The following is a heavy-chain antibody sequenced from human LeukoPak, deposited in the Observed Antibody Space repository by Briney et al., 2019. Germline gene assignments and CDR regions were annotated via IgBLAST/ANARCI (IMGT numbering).Heavy chain of an antibody. CDR2: IYYSGST. V-gene: IGHV4-61*01. J-gene: IGHJ5*02. CDR3: ARVRSYYDSSGYFTFDP. CDR1: GYSISSGYY. Sequence: PSEILSLTCTVSGYSISSGYYWSWIRQPPGKGLEWIGYIYYSGSTNYNPSLKSRVTISVDTSKNQFSLKLSSVTAADTAVYYCARVRSYYDSSGYFTFDPWGQGTLVTVSS. D-gene: IGHD3-22*01.